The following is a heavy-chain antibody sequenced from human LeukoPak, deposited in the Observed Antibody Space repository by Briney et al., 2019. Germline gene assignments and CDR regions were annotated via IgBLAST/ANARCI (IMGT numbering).Heavy chain of an antibody. V-gene: IGHV1-3*01. J-gene: IGHJ5*02. CDR2: INAGNGDT. D-gene: IGHD2-2*01. Sequence: ASVKVSCKASGYTFTTYAMHWVRQAPGQRLEWMGWINAGNGDTKYSQKFQGRVTITRDTSASTAYMELSSLRSEDTGVYYCARGRYCTTTSCLNWFDPWGQGTLVTVPS. CDR3: ARGRYCTTTSCLNWFDP. CDR1: GYTFTTYA.